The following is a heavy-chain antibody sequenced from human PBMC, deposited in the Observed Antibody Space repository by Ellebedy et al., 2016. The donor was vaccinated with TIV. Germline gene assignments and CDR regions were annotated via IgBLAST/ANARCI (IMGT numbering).Heavy chain of an antibody. D-gene: IGHD4-17*01. CDR2: ISGGGGTT. Sequence: GESLKISCEASGFTFTSYWMSWVRQAPGKGLEWVSAISGGGGTTYYADSVKGRFTISRDNSKSTLYLQMNSLRADDTAVYYCAKLPTVSPGRDWFDPWGQGTLVTVSS. V-gene: IGHV3-23*01. CDR3: AKLPTVSPGRDWFDP. J-gene: IGHJ5*02. CDR1: GFTFTSYW.